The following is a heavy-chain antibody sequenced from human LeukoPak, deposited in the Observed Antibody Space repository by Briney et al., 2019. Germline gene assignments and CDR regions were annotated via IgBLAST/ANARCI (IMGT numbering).Heavy chain of an antibody. Sequence: GGSLRLSCAACGFTLSSYVMQWVRQAPGKGVKWVAVISYDGSNKYYADSVKGRFTISRDNSKNKLYLQMNSLRAEDTAVYYCARDQWFGELDYYYGMDVWGKGTTVTVSS. CDR3: ARDQWFGELDYYYGMDV. D-gene: IGHD3-10*01. CDR1: GFTLSSYV. V-gene: IGHV3-30*04. CDR2: ISYDGSNK. J-gene: IGHJ6*04.